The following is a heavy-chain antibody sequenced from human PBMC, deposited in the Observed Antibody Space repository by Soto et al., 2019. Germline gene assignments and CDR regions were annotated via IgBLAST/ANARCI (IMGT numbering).Heavy chain of an antibody. CDR1: GGSISSYY. CDR3: ARGSCSSTSCYGPYYYYYYMDV. D-gene: IGHD2-2*01. V-gene: IGHV4-59*01. CDR2: IYYSGST. Sequence: ASETLSLTCTVSGGSISSYYWSWIRQPPGKGLEWIGYIYYSGSTNYNPSLKSRVTISVDTSKNQFSLKLSSVTAADTAVYYCARGSCSSTSCYGPYYYYYYMDVWGKGTTVTVS. J-gene: IGHJ6*03.